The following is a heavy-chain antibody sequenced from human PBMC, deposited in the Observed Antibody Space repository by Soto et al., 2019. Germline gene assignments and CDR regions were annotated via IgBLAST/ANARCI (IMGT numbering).Heavy chain of an antibody. CDR3: ASLYPIGNNWNYFDY. V-gene: IGHV1-18*01. CDR2: ISAYNGNT. J-gene: IGHJ4*02. CDR1: GYTFTSYG. Sequence: ASVKVSCKASGYTFTSYGISWVRQAPGQGLEWMGWISAYNGNTNYAQKLQGRVTMTTDTSTSTAYMELRSLRSDDTAVYYCASLYPIGNNWNYFDYWGQGTLVTVSA. D-gene: IGHD1-1*01.